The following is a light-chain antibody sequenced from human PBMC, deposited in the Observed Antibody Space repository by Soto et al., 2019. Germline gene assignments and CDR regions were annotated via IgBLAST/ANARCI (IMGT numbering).Light chain of an antibody. CDR1: SIDVGSCKY. CDR2: EVI. V-gene: IGLV2-8*01. CDR3: SSYADSNNVEVL. J-gene: IGLJ2*01. Sequence: QSVLTQRPSASGSPGQSVTIACTGTSIDVGSCKYVSWYQQHPGKAPKLIIYEVIKRPSGVPDRFSGSKSGNTASLTVSGLQAEDEADYYCSSYADSNNVEVLFGAGTKVTVL.